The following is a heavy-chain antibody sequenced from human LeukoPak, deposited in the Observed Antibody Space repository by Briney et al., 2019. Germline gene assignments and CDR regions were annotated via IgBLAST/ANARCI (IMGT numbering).Heavy chain of an antibody. Sequence: GRSLRLSCAASGFTFSSHAMHWVRQAPGKGLEWVAVISYDGSTQYSADSVKGRFTISRDNSKNTLNLQMNSLRVEDTAVYYCATTRYNYGYYFDYWGQGTLVTVSS. J-gene: IGHJ4*02. V-gene: IGHV3-30*04. CDR3: ATTRYNYGYYFDY. D-gene: IGHD3-10*01. CDR2: ISYDGSTQ. CDR1: GFTFSSHA.